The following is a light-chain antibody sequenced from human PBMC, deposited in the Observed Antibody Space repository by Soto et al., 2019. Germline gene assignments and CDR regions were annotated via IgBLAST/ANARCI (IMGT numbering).Light chain of an antibody. J-gene: IGLJ2*01. CDR1: SSNIGGNS. Sequence: QSVMTQPPSVSAAPGQKVTISCSGSSSNIGGNSVSWYQHLPGTAPKLLIYDNNKRPSGIPDRFSGSKSGTSATLGITGLQTGDEADYYCGTWDSSLSVVVFGGGTKLTVL. V-gene: IGLV1-51*01. CDR2: DNN. CDR3: GTWDSSLSVVV.